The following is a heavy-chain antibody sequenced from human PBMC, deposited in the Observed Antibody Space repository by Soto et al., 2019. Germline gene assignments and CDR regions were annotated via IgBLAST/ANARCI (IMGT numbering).Heavy chain of an antibody. CDR3: ARDRVRPAGPFSSSSGCYYYGTDV. V-gene: IGHV1-69*13. J-gene: IGHJ6*02. CDR1: GGSFSSYA. CDR2: IIPIFGTA. Sequence: SVKVSCKASGGSFSSYAISWVRQAPGQGLEWMGGIIPIFGTANYAQKFQGRVTITADESTSTAYMELSSLRSEDTAVYYCARDRVRPAGPFSSSSGCYYYGTDVWGQGTTVT. D-gene: IGHD6-6*01.